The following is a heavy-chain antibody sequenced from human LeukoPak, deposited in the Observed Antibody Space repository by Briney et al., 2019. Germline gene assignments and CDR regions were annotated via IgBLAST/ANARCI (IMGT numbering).Heavy chain of an antibody. J-gene: IGHJ4*02. CDR1: GGSISSGSYY. CDR3: ARDRGGDFWSSYYDY. Sequence: SETLSLTCTVSGGSISSGSYYWSWIRQPPGRGLEWIGYIYYSGSTNYNPSLKSRVTISLDMSKNQFSLKLSSMTAADTAIYYCARDRGGDFWSSYYDYWGQGTLVTVSS. CDR2: IYYSGST. V-gene: IGHV4-61*01. D-gene: IGHD3-3*01.